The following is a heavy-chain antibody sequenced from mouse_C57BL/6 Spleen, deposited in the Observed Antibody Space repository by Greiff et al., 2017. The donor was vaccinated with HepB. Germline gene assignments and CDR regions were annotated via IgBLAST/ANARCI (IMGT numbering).Heavy chain of an antibody. J-gene: IGHJ3*01. D-gene: IGHD2-2*01. CDR3: TISTMGTTGGFAY. CDR2: IDPETGGT. Sequence: VQLQQSGAELVRPGASVTLSCKASGYTFTDYEMHWVKQTPVHGLEWIGAIDPETGGTAYNQKFKGKAILTADNSSSTAYMELRSLTSEDSAVYYCTISTMGTTGGFAYWGQGTLVTVSA. CDR1: GYTFTDYE. V-gene: IGHV1-15*01.